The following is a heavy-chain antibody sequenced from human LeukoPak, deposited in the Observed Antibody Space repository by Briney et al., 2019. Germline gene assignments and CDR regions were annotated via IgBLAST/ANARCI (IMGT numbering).Heavy chain of an antibody. CDR1: GFTVGSNY. V-gene: IGHV3-53*01. CDR2: IYSGGST. D-gene: IGHD4-17*01. J-gene: IGHJ4*02. Sequence: GGSLRLSCAASGFTVGSNYMSWVRQAPGKGLEWVSVIYSGGSTYYADSVKGRFTISRDNSKNTLYLQMNSLRAEDTAVYYCATNHDYGDLNYFDYWGQGTLVTVSS. CDR3: ATNHDYGDLNYFDY.